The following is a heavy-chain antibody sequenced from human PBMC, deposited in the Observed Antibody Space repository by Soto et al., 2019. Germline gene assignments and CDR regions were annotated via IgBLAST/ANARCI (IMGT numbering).Heavy chain of an antibody. CDR2: INPNSGGT. J-gene: IGHJ4*02. D-gene: IGHD5-12*01. V-gene: IGHV1-2*04. Sequence: ASVKVSCKASGYTFTGYYMHWVRQAPGQGLEWMGWINPNSGGTNYAQKFQGWVTMTRDTSISTAYMELSSLRSEDTAVYYCARWLRFFDYWGQGTLVTVSS. CDR1: GYTFTGYY. CDR3: ARWLRFFDY.